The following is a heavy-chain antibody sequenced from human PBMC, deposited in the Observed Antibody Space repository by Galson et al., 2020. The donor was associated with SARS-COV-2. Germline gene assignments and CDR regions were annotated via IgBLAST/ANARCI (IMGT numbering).Heavy chain of an antibody. CDR3: TSGYCSSSTCYPEFDP. D-gene: IGHD2-2*01. V-gene: IGHV3-73*01. CDR2: IKSKANSYET. Sequence: GGSLRLSCAASGFTFSGSAIHWVRQASGKGLEWVGRIKSKANSYETAYAASVKGRFTMSRDDSKNTAYLQMNSLKTEDTALYYCTSGYCSSSTCYPEFDPWGQGTLVTVSS. CDR1: GFTFSGSA. J-gene: IGHJ5*02.